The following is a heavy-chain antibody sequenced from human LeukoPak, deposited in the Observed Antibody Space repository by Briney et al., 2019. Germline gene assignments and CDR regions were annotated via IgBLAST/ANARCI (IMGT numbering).Heavy chain of an antibody. CDR2: LIPVLGMS. V-gene: IGHV1-69*04. CDR3: ARDRGGGFDLAFFDH. Sequence: SVKVSCKSSGSSFSTYAVNWVRQAPGQGLEWMGRLIPVLGMSHYAQGFQGRVTLTADRSTNTAYMELDRLTSDDTAVYFCARDRGGGFDLAFFDHWGQGTLVTVSS. J-gene: IGHJ4*02. D-gene: IGHD5-12*01. CDR1: GSSFSTYA.